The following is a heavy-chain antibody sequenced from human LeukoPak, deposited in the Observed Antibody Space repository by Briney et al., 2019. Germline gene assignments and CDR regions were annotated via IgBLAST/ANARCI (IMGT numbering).Heavy chain of an antibody. CDR1: GFTFSSYA. Sequence: GGTLRLSCAASGFTFSSYAMNWVRQAPGKGLEWVSAISGSGGSTYYADSVKGRFTISRDNSKNTLYLQMNSLRAEDTAVYYCAKNRMEVWLFDAFDIWGQGTMVTVSS. J-gene: IGHJ3*02. CDR2: ISGSGGST. V-gene: IGHV3-23*01. D-gene: IGHD1-14*01. CDR3: AKNRMEVWLFDAFDI.